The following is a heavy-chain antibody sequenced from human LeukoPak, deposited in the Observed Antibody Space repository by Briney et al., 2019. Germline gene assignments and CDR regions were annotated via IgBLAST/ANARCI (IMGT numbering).Heavy chain of an antibody. V-gene: IGHV4-34*01. CDR1: GGSFSGYY. D-gene: IGHD3-3*01. Sequence: SETLSLTCAVYGGSFSGYYWSRIRQPPGKALEWIGEINHSGSTNYNPSLKSRVTISVDTSKNQFSLKLSSVTAADTAVYYCARGSNYDFWSGTTNNWFDPWGQGTLVTVSS. CDR3: ARGSNYDFWSGTTNNWFDP. J-gene: IGHJ5*02. CDR2: INHSGST.